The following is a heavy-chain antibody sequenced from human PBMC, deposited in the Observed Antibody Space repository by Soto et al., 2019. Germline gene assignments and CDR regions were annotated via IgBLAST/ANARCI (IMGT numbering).Heavy chain of an antibody. V-gene: IGHV1-2*04. CDR1: GYTFTGYY. CDR2: INPNSGGT. CDR3: ARASDIVVVVAATGYAFDI. Sequence: ASVKVSCKASGYTFTGYYMHWVRQAPGQGLEWMGWINPNSGGTNYAQKFQGWVTMTRDTSISTAYMELSRLRFDDTAVYYCARASDIVVVVAATGYAFDIWGQGTMVTVSS. J-gene: IGHJ3*02. D-gene: IGHD2-15*01.